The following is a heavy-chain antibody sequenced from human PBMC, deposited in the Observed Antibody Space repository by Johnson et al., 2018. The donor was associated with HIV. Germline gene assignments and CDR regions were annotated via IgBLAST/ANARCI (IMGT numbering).Heavy chain of an antibody. J-gene: IGHJ3*02. CDR1: GFTFSSYG. Sequence: QVQLVEYGGGVVQPGGSLRLSCAASGFTFSSYGMHWVRQAPGKGLEWVAVISYDGSNKYYADSVKGRFTISRDNSKNTLYLQMNSLRAEDTAVYYCTTPSGDYLGAFDIWGQGTMVNVSS. CDR2: ISYDGSNK. V-gene: IGHV3-30*03. CDR3: TTPSGDYLGAFDI. D-gene: IGHD4-17*01.